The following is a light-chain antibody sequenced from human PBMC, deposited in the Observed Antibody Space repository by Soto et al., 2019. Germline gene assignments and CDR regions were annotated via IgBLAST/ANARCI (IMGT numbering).Light chain of an antibody. CDR1: SSDVDDYRY. V-gene: IGLV2-11*01. CDR3: CSYVTTPEI. CDR2: DGN. J-gene: IGLJ1*01. Sequence: QSALAQPRSVSGSPGQLLTISCTGTSSDVDDYRYVSWYQQYPGKAPKLVIYDGNKRPSGVPDRFSGSNSGKTASLTISGLQAEDEADYYCCSYVTTPEIFGTGTKLTVL.